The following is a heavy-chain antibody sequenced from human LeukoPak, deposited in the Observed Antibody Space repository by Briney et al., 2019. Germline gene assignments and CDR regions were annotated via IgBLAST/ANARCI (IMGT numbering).Heavy chain of an antibody. D-gene: IGHD3-3*01. J-gene: IGHJ6*03. CDR2: IYYSGST. CDR1: GGSISSYY. V-gene: IGHV4-59*01. CDR3: AGVATRIFGVAHFPPMDV. Sequence: SETLSLTCTVSGGSISSYYWSWIRQPPGKGLEWIGYIYYSGSTNYNPSLKSRVTISVDTSKNQFSLKLSSVTAADTAVYYCAGVATRIFGVAHFPPMDVWGKGTTVTVSS.